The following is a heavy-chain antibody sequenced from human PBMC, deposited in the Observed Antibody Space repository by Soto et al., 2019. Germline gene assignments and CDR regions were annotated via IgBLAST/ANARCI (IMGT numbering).Heavy chain of an antibody. CDR2: ISSSSSTI. Sequence: GGSLRLSCAASGFTFSSYSMNWVRQAPGKGLEWVSYISSSSSTIYYADSVKGRFTISRDNAKNSLYLQMNSLRDEDTAVYYCARLSAVDSGYDDYYGMDVWGQGTTVTVSS. CDR1: GFTFSSYS. J-gene: IGHJ6*02. V-gene: IGHV3-48*02. CDR3: ARLSAVDSGYDDYYGMDV. D-gene: IGHD5-12*01.